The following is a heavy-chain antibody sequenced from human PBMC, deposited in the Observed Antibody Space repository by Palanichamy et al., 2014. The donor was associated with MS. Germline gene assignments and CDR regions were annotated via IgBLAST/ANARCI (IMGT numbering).Heavy chain of an antibody. CDR1: GFTFSTYV. CDR3: ARDKHVTMVRPYGMDV. J-gene: IGHJ6*02. D-gene: IGHD3-10*01. Sequence: QVQLVESGGGVVQPGRSLRLSCAASGFTFSTYVMHWVRQAPGKGLEWVAVIWYDGSNKYYGDSVKGRFTISRDNSKNTLYLQMNSLRAEDTAVYYCARDKHVTMVRPYGMDVWGQGTTVTVSS. V-gene: IGHV3-33*01. CDR2: IWYDGSNK.